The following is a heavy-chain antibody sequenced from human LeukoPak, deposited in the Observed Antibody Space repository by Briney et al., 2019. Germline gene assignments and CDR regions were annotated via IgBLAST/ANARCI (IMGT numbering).Heavy chain of an antibody. D-gene: IGHD3-22*01. Sequence: GGSLRLSCAASGFTFSSYDMHWVRQAPGKGLEWVSAISGSGGSTYYADSVKGRFTISRDNSKNTLYLQMNSLRAEDTAVYYCAKDLITYYYDSSGPFDYWGQGTLVTVSS. J-gene: IGHJ4*02. V-gene: IGHV3-23*01. CDR1: GFTFSSYD. CDR3: AKDLITYYYDSSGPFDY. CDR2: ISGSGGST.